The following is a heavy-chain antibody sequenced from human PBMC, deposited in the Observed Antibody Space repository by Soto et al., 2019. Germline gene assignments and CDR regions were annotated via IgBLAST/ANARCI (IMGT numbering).Heavy chain of an antibody. V-gene: IGHV4-31*03. CDR3: ARGFFRRGYYYYMDV. D-gene: IGHD3-10*01. CDR1: GGSISSGGYY. CDR2: IYYSGST. Sequence: PLSLTCTVSGGSISSGGYYWSWIRQHPGKGLEWIGYIYYSGSTYYNPSLKSRVTISVDTSKNQFSLKLSSVTAADTAVYYCARGFFRRGYYYYMDVWGKGTTVTVSS. J-gene: IGHJ6*03.